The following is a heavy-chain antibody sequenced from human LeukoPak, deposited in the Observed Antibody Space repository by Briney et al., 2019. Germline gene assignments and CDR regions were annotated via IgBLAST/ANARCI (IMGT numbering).Heavy chain of an antibody. D-gene: IGHD3-16*01. V-gene: IGHV3-74*03. Sequence: GGSLRLSCAASGFTFSSYWMHWVRQVPGKGLVWVSRISSDGTTTTYVDSVKGRFTISRDNVDNTLHLQMNSLRVEDTAVYYCIREVQVRASASLGLWGQGTLVTVSS. CDR1: GFTFSSYW. CDR3: IREVQVRASASLGL. CDR2: ISSDGTTT. J-gene: IGHJ4*01.